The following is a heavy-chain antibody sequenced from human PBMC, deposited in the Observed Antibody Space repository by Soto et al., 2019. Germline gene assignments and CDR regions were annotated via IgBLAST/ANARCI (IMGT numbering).Heavy chain of an antibody. Sequence: QGQLQQSGPGLVKPSQTLSLTCAISGDSVSSDITSWNWIRQSPSRGLEWLGRTYYRSKWFQDYAVSVKSRITIHPDTSTTQLYLELNSMTPEDTAVYYCARGNALGVWGQGTVVTVSS. CDR1: GDSVSSDITS. CDR2: TYYRSKWFQ. D-gene: IGHD3-10*01. CDR3: ARGNALGV. J-gene: IGHJ3*01. V-gene: IGHV6-1*01.